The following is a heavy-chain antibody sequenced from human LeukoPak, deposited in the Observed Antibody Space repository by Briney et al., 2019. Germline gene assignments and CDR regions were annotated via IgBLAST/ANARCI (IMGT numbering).Heavy chain of an antibody. J-gene: IGHJ5*02. Sequence: SETLTLTCTVSGGSISSYYWSWIRQPAGKGLEWIGRIYTSGSTNYNPSLKSRVTMSVDTSKNQFSLKLSSVTAADTAVYYCARDLDTRVGGATLYNGFAPGGKEPLVPAS. D-gene: IGHD3-10*01. CDR2: IYTSGST. CDR1: GGSISSYY. CDR3: ARDLDTRVGGATLYNGFAP. V-gene: IGHV4-4*07.